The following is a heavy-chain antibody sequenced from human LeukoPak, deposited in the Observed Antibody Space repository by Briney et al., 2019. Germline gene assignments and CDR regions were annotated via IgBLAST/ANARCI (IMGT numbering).Heavy chain of an antibody. CDR1: RGTFSSYA. J-gene: IGHJ4*02. D-gene: IGHD3-9*01. CDR2: IIPIFGTA. V-gene: IGHV1-69*06. Sequence: SVKVSCKASRGTFSSYAISWVRQAPGQGLEWMGGIIPIFGTANYAQKFQGRVTITADKSTSTAYMELSSLRSEDTAVYYCARDALRYFDWLYYWGQGTLVTVSS. CDR3: ARDALRYFDWLYY.